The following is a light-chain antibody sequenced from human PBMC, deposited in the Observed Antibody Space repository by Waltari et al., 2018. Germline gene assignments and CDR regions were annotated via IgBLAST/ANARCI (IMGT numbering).Light chain of an antibody. CDR1: QSVGGT. CDR2: GAS. V-gene: IGKV3-20*01. CDR3: QHYVRLPAT. Sequence: EIVLTQSPGTLSSSPGERATLSCWASQSVGGTLAWYQQKPGQAPRLLIYGASSRATGIPDRFSGSGSGTEFSLTISRLEPEDFAVYYCQHYVRLPATFGQGTKVEIK. J-gene: IGKJ1*01.